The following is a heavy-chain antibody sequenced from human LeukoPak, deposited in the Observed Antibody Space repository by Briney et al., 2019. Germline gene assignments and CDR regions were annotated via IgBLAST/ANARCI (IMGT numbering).Heavy chain of an antibody. D-gene: IGHD6-19*01. V-gene: IGHV3-7*01. CDR3: AREGLHLTVAGTYYYYYGMDV. Sequence: PGGSLGLSCAASGFTFSSYWMSWVRQAPGKGLEWVANIKQDGSEKYYVDSVKGRFTISRDNAKNSLYLQMNSLRAEDTAVYYCAREGLHLTVAGTYYYYYGMDVWGQGTTVTVSS. CDR1: GFTFSSYW. J-gene: IGHJ6*02. CDR2: IKQDGSEK.